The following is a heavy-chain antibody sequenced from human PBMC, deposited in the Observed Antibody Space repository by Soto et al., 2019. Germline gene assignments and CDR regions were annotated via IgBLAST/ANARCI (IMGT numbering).Heavy chain of an antibody. J-gene: IGHJ4*02. Sequence: GESLKISCKGSGYNFSRNWIGWVRQMPGKGLEWMGIIYPGDSDTRYSPSFQGQVTISADKSINTAYLQWSSLKASDTAIYYCARQFGDTAMVIDYWGQGTQVTVSS. V-gene: IGHV5-51*01. CDR2: IYPGDSDT. CDR1: GYNFSRNW. D-gene: IGHD5-18*01. CDR3: ARQFGDTAMVIDY.